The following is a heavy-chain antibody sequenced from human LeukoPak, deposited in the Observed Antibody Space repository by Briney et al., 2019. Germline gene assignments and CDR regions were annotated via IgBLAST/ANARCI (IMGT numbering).Heavy chain of an antibody. J-gene: IGHJ3*02. D-gene: IGHD3-22*01. CDR2: IYTSGST. CDR1: GGSISSYY. Sequence: SETLSLTCTVSGGSISSYYWSWIRQPAGKGLEWIGRIYTSGSTNYNPSLKSRVTMSVDTSKNQFSLKLSSVTAADTAVYYCARGTYYYDSSGYLSDAFDIWGQGTMVTVPS. V-gene: IGHV4-4*07. CDR3: ARGTYYYDSSGYLSDAFDI.